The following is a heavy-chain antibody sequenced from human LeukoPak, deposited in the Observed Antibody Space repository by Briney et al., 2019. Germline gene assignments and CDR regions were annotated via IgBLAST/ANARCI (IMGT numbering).Heavy chain of an antibody. CDR3: ARDYYDSSRYYGY. CDR1: GYTFTTYG. D-gene: IGHD3-22*01. Sequence: ASVKVSCKTSGYTFTTYGINWVRQAPGQGLEWMGRINPNSGGTNYAQKFQGRVTMTRDTSISTAYMELSRLRSDDTAVYYCARDYYDSSRYYGYWGQGTLVTVSS. CDR2: INPNSGGT. J-gene: IGHJ4*02. V-gene: IGHV1-2*06.